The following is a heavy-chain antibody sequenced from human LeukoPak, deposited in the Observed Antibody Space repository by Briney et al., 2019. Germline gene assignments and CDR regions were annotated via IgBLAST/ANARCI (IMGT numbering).Heavy chain of an antibody. CDR1: GGSFSGYY. V-gene: IGHV4-34*01. J-gene: IGHJ4*02. Sequence: SETLSLTCAVYGGSFSGYYWSWIRQPPGKGLEWIGEINHSGSTNYNPSLKSRVTISVDTSKNQFSLKLSSVTAADTAVYYCARGLKDWGQGSLVTVSS. CDR3: ARGLKD. CDR2: INHSGST.